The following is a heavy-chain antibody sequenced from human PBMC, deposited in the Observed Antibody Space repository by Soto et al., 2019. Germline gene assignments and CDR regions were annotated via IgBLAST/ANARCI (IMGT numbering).Heavy chain of an antibody. CDR2: ISSSSSTT. Sequence: GGSLRLSCAASGFTFSSYIMNWVRQAPGKGLEWVSYISSSSSTTFYADSVKGRFTLSRDNSKNTVYLQMNSLRVEDTAMYYCVRENYYYGMDVWGQGTAVTVSS. V-gene: IGHV3-48*01. CDR1: GFTFSSYI. J-gene: IGHJ6*02. CDR3: VRENYYYGMDV.